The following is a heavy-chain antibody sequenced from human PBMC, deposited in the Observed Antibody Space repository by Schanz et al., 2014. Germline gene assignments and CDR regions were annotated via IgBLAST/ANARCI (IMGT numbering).Heavy chain of an antibody. D-gene: IGHD3-10*01. J-gene: IGHJ4*02. CDR2: ISGGGAST. Sequence: VQLVDSGGGLVPPGGSLRLSCAASGFNFSDYAMCWVRQAPGKGLEWVSAISGGGASTYYADSVKGRFTISRDNSNKTVDLQMNSLRAEDTALYYCVRDELLWFGEVLSLDYWGQGALXTVSS. CDR1: GFNFSDYA. CDR3: VRDELLWFGEVLSLDY. V-gene: IGHV3-23*04.